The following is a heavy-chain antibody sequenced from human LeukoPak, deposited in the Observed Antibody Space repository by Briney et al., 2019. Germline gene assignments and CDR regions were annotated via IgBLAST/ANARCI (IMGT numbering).Heavy chain of an antibody. CDR1: GYTFADYF. D-gene: IGHD1-26*01. CDR3: ARDLTSTSNWEFDY. CDR2: INSNTGGA. J-gene: IGHJ4*02. Sequence: ASVKVSCKASGYTFADYFIHWVRQAPGQGLEWMGRINSNTGGAEYAPKFQGWVTMTRDTSISTAYVEVNRLISDDTAVYYCARDLTSTSNWEFDYWGQGTLVIVSS. V-gene: IGHV1-2*04.